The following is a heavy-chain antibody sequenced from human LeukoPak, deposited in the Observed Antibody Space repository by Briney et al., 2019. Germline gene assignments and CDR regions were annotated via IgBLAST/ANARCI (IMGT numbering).Heavy chain of an antibody. J-gene: IGHJ4*02. CDR1: GLTFRSYA. CDR3: AKDLGIMITFGGVIVQEVGFDY. V-gene: IGHV3-23*01. Sequence: PGRSLRPSCAASGLTFRSYAMSWVRQAPRKGLEWVSAISSSGGSTYYAHSVKGRFTISRDNSKNTLYLQMNSLRAEDTAVYYCAKDLGIMITFGGVIVQEVGFDYWGQGTLVTVSS. D-gene: IGHD3-16*02. CDR2: ISSSGGST.